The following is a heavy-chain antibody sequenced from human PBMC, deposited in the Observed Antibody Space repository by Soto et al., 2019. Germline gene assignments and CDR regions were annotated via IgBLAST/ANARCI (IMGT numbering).Heavy chain of an antibody. CDR3: AKGAEGYVVSSLDF. J-gene: IGHJ4*02. V-gene: IGHV3-23*01. Sequence: EVQLLESGGGFVQPGGSLRLSCAASGFIFSNDAMTWVRQAPGEGLEWVSGITSTGSSTYYADSVKGRFTISRDNSKNTLFLQINSLRAVDTAVYYCAKGAEGYVVSSLDFWGQGTLVSVSS. D-gene: IGHD5-12*01. CDR1: GFIFSNDA. CDR2: ITSTGSST.